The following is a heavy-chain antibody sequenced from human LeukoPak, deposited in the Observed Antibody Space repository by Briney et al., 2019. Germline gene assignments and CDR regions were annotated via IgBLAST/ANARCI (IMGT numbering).Heavy chain of an antibody. CDR1: GFTFSSYG. D-gene: IGHD3-3*01. Sequence: GGSLRLSCAASGFTFSSYGMHWVRQAPGNGLEWVAVISYDGSNKYYADSVKGRFTISRDNSKNTLYLQMNSLKAEDTAVYYCAKESYYDFWSGGSRGYYFDYWGQGTLVTVSS. CDR2: ISYDGSNK. V-gene: IGHV3-30*18. CDR3: AKESYYDFWSGGSRGYYFDY. J-gene: IGHJ4*02.